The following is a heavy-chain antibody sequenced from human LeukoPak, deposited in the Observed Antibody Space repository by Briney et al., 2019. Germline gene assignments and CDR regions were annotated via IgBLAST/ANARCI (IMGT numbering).Heavy chain of an antibody. CDR1: GGSISSYY. Sequence: PSETLSLTCTVSGGSISSYYWSWIRQPPGKGLEWIGYIYYSGSTNYNPSLKSRVTISVDTSKNQFSLKLTSVTAADTAVYYCARESPTAGWFDPWGQGTLVTVSS. J-gene: IGHJ5*02. CDR3: ARESPTAGWFDP. D-gene: IGHD4-17*01. V-gene: IGHV4-59*01. CDR2: IYYSGST.